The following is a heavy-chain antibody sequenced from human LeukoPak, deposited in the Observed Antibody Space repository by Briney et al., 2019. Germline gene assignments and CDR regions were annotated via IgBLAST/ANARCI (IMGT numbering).Heavy chain of an antibody. D-gene: IGHD6-13*01. CDR3: ARESAAGGKENWFDP. Sequence: SETLSLTCTVSGYSISNAYYWGWIRPPPGKGLEWIGSLYHSGSTYYNPSLKSRVTISVDTSKNQFSLKLSSVTAADTAVYYCARESAAGGKENWFDPWGQGTLVTVSS. V-gene: IGHV4-38-2*02. CDR2: LYHSGST. CDR1: GYSISNAYY. J-gene: IGHJ5*02.